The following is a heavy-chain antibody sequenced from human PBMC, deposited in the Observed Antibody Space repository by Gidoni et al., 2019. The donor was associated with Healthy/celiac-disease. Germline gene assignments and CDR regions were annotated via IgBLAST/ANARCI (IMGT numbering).Heavy chain of an antibody. CDR2: ISGSGGST. V-gene: IGHV3-23*04. CDR3: AKTWVGLWFGELPFDY. CDR1: GFTFSSYA. J-gene: IGHJ4*02. Sequence: EVQLVESGGGLVQPGGSLRLSCAASGFTFSSYAMSWVRQAPGKGLEWVSAISGSGGSTYYADSVKGRFTISRDNSKNTLYLQMNSLRAEDTAVYYCAKTWVGLWFGELPFDYWGQGILVTVSS. D-gene: IGHD3-10*01.